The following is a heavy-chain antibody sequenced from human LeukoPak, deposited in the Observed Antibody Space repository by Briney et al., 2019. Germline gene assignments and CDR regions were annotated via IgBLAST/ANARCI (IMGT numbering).Heavy chain of an antibody. CDR2: IIPIFGTA. CDR1: GGTFISYA. V-gene: IGHV1-69*01. J-gene: IGHJ4*02. D-gene: IGHD5-24*01. CDR3: ARMVAEMATTQYYSDY. Sequence: GASVTVSCKASGGTFISYAISWVRQAPGQGLEWMGGIIPIFGTANYAQKFQGRVTITADESTSTAYMELSSLRSEDTAVYYCARMVAEMATTQYYSDYWGQGTLVTVSS.